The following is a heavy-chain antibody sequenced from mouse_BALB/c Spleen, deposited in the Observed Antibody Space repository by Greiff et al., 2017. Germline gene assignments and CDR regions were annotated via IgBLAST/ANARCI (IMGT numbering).Heavy chain of an antibody. CDR1: GFTFSSYT. Sequence: EVKVVESGGGLVKPGGSLKLSCAASGFTFSSYTMSWVRQTPEKRLEWVATISSGGGNTYYPDSVKGRFTISRDNAKNNLYLQMSSLRSEDTALYYCARGYSRYAMDYWGQGTSVTVSS. D-gene: IGHD2-12*01. CDR2: ISSGGGNT. V-gene: IGHV5-9*03. J-gene: IGHJ4*01. CDR3: ARGYSRYAMDY.